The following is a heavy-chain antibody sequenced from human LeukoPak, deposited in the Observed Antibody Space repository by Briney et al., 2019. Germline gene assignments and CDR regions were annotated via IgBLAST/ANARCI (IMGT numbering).Heavy chain of an antibody. D-gene: IGHD2-2*01. J-gene: IGHJ4*02. CDR1: GGSISSYY. CDR3: AGSQLRTNFDY. Sequence: PSETLSLTCTVSGGSISSYYWSWIRQPPGKGLEWIGYIYYSGSTNYNPSLKSRVTISVDTSKNQFSLKLSSVTAADTAVYYCAGSQLRTNFDYWGQGTLVTVSS. V-gene: IGHV4-59*01. CDR2: IYYSGST.